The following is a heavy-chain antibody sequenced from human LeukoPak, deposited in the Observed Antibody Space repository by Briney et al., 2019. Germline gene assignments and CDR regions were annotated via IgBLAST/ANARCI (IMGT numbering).Heavy chain of an antibody. Sequence: ASVKVSCKASGYTFTSYYMHWVRQAPGQGLEWMGIINPSGGSTSYAQKFQGRVTITADESTSTAYMELTSLRSEDTAVYYCARGVVAVQDAFHIWGQGTMVTVSS. J-gene: IGHJ3*02. CDR3: ARGVVAVQDAFHI. CDR1: GYTFTSYY. V-gene: IGHV1-46*01. D-gene: IGHD3-22*01. CDR2: INPSGGST.